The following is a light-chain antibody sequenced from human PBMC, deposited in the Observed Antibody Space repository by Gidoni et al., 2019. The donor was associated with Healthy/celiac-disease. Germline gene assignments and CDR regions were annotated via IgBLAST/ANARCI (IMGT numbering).Light chain of an antibody. CDR1: QSVLYSSNNKNY. J-gene: IGKJ2*02. Sequence: DIVMTQSPDSLAASLGERATINCQSSQSVLYSSNNKNYLAWYQQKPGQPPKLLIYWASTRESGVPDRFSGSGSGTDFTLTISSLQAEDVAVYYCQQYYSTPCTFGQGTKLEIK. CDR3: QQYYSTPCT. CDR2: WAS. V-gene: IGKV4-1*01.